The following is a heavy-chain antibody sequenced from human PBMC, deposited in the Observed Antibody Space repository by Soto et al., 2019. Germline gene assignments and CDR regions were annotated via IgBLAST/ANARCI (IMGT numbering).Heavy chain of an antibody. CDR2: ISYDGSNK. D-gene: IGHD1-26*01. Sequence: QVQLVESGGGVVQPGRSLRLSCAASGFTFSSYGMHWVRQAPGKGLEWVAVISYDGSNKYYADSVKGRFTISRDNSKNTLYLPMNSLRAEDTAVYYCAPLRGAEGNFDYWGQGTLVTVSS. CDR3: APLRGAEGNFDY. J-gene: IGHJ4*02. V-gene: IGHV3-30*03. CDR1: GFTFSSYG.